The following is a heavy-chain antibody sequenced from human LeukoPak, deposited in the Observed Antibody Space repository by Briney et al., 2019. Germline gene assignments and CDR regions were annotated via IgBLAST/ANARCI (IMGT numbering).Heavy chain of an antibody. V-gene: IGHV3-48*04. CDR2: ISSSSSTI. J-gene: IGHJ4*02. CDR3: ARVVYYDSSGYWDY. D-gene: IGHD3-22*01. CDR1: GFTFSSYS. Sequence: GGSLRLSCAASGFTFSSYSMNWVRQAPGKGLEWVSYISSSSSTIYYADSVKGRFTISRDNAKNSLYLQMNSLRAEDTAVYYCARVVYYDSSGYWDYWGQGTLVTVSS.